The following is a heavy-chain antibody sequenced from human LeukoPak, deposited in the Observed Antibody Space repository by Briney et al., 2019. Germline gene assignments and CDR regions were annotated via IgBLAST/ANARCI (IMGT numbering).Heavy chain of an antibody. Sequence: GGSLRLSCEASGFTFDDYAMHWVRQAPGKGLEWVSLISGDGGSTYYADSVKGRFTISRDNSKNSPYLQMNSLRTEDTALYYCAKDTGFLSGSSPWGQGTMVTVSS. CDR3: AKDTGFLSGSSP. D-gene: IGHD1-26*01. CDR2: ISGDGGST. V-gene: IGHV3-43*02. CDR1: GFTFDDYA. J-gene: IGHJ3*01.